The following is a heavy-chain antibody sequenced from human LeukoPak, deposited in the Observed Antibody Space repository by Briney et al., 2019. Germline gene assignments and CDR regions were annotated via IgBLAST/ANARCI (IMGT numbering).Heavy chain of an antibody. Sequence: ASVKVSCKASGGTFSSYAISWVRQAPGQGLEWMGGIIPIFGTANYAQKFQGRVTITADESTSTAYMELSSLRSEDTAVYYCAKSITTRWYLLEYWGQGTLVTVSS. D-gene: IGHD4-23*01. CDR1: GGTFSSYA. CDR2: IIPIFGTA. J-gene: IGHJ4*02. CDR3: AKSITTRWYLLEY. V-gene: IGHV1-69*13.